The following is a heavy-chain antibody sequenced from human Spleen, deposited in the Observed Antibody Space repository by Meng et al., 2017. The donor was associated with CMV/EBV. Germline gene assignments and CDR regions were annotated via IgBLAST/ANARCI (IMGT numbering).Heavy chain of an antibody. D-gene: IGHD4-17*01. CDR1: GGSISSSSYY. CDR3: ARHTASQSRSWFDP. J-gene: IGHJ5*02. CDR2: IYYSGST. Sequence: SETLSLTCTVSGGSISSSSYYWGWIRQPPGKGLEWIGSIYYSGSTYYYPSLKSRVTISVDTSKNQFSLKLSSVTAADTAVYYCARHTASQSRSWFDPWGQGTLVTVSS. V-gene: IGHV4-39*01.